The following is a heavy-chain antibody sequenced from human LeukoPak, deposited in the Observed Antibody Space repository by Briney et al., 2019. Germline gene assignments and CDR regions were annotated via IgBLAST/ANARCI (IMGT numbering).Heavy chain of an antibody. CDR2: IYYSGST. CDR3: ARGNTAMVFRGAFDI. Sequence: SETLSLTCTVSGGSISSSSYYWGWIRQPPGKGLEWIGSIYYSGSTYYNPSLKSRVTISVDTSKNQFSLKLSSVTAADTAVYYCARGNTAMVFRGAFDIWGQGTMVTVSS. V-gene: IGHV4-39*07. D-gene: IGHD5-18*01. CDR1: GGSISSSSYY. J-gene: IGHJ3*02.